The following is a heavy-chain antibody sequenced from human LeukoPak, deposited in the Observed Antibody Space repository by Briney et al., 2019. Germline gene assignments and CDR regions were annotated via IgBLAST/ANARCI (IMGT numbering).Heavy chain of an antibody. CDR1: GFTFSSYS. V-gene: IGHV3-30*02. D-gene: IGHD1-26*01. J-gene: IGHJ3*02. CDR2: IRHDGSNK. CDR3: AKAAFRGELPDAFDI. Sequence: PGGSLRLSCAASGFTFSSYSMNWVRQAPGKGLEWVAFIRHDGSNKYYADSVKGRFTISRDNSKNTLYLQMNSLRAEDTAVYYCAKAAFRGELPDAFDIWGQGTMVTVSS.